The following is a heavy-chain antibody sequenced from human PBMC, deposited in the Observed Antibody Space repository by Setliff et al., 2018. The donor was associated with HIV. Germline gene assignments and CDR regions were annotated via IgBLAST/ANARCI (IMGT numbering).Heavy chain of an antibody. CDR3: ASLLGYCSGGSCYSGWFDP. J-gene: IGHJ5*02. V-gene: IGHV4-59*01. Sequence: PSETLSLTCTVSGGSISSYYWSWIRQPPGKGLEWIGYIYYSGSTNYNPSLKSRVTISVDTSKNQFSLKLSSVTAADTAVYYCASLLGYCSGGSCYSGWFDPWGQGTQVTVSS. CDR2: IYYSGST. D-gene: IGHD2-15*01. CDR1: GGSISSYY.